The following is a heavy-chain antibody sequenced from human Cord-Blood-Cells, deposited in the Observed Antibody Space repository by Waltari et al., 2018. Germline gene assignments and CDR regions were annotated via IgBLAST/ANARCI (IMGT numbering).Heavy chain of an antibody. D-gene: IGHD2-15*01. V-gene: IGHV3-21*01. Sequence: EVQLVESGGGLVKPGGSLRLSCAASVFTFSSYSMNWVRQAQGKGLEWVSSISSSSSYIYYADSVKGRFTISRDNAKNSLYLQMNSLRAEDTAVYYCARGTVVAATPFDYWGQGTLVTVSS. CDR2: ISSSSSYI. CDR1: VFTFSSYS. CDR3: ARGTVVAATPFDY. J-gene: IGHJ4*02.